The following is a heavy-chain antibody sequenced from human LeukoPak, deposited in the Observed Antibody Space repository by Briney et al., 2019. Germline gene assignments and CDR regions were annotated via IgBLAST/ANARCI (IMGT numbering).Heavy chain of an antibody. CDR2: IIPIFGTA. V-gene: IGHV1-69*05. D-gene: IGHD4-17*01. CDR1: GHTFTTYA. CDR3: ARDLDYGDYFDY. J-gene: IGHJ4*02. Sequence: SVKVSCKASGHTFTTYAMHWVRQAPGQRLEWMGGIIPIFGTANYAQKFQGRVTITTDESTSTAYMELSSLRSEDTAVYYCARDLDYGDYFDYWGQGTLVTVSS.